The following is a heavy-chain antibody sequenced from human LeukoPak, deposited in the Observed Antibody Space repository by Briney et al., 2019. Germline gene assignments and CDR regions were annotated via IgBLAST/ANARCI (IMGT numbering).Heavy chain of an antibody. D-gene: IGHD4-17*01. CDR1: GVTFSSYW. CDR3: ARGTVTAPDY. J-gene: IGHJ4*02. Sequence: GGSLRLSCAASGVTFSSYWMHWVRQAPGKGLEWVSSISSSSSYIYYADSVKGRFTISRDNSKNMLYLQMNSLRAEDTAVYSCARGTVTAPDYWGQGTLVTVSS. CDR2: ISSSSSYI. V-gene: IGHV3-21*04.